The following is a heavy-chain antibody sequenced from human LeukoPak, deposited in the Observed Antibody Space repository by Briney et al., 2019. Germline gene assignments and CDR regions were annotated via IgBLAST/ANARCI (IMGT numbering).Heavy chain of an antibody. CDR3: ARLLWFGQFYFDY. Sequence: SETLSLTCSVSGASISTTTDYWGWIRQPPGKGLEWIGTIYYSGSTYYNPALQSRLIISIDTSKNDFSLQLTSLTAADTAIYYCARLLWFGQFYFDYWGQGTLVTVSS. CDR2: IYYSGST. V-gene: IGHV4-39*02. D-gene: IGHD3-10*01. J-gene: IGHJ4*02. CDR1: GASISTTTDY.